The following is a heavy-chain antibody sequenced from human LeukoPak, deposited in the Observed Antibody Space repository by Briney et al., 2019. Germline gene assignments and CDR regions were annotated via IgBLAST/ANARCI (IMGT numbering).Heavy chain of an antibody. Sequence: PGGSLRLSCAASGFTFSSYAMSWVRQAPGKGPEWLSSIRGSGVSTYYADSVKGRFTISRDNSKNTLYLQMDSLRVEDTAVYYCANPEWLLPSYYYYGLDVWGQGTTVTVSS. CDR2: IRGSGVST. V-gene: IGHV3-23*01. J-gene: IGHJ6*02. D-gene: IGHD3-3*01. CDR3: ANPEWLLPSYYYYGLDV. CDR1: GFTFSSYA.